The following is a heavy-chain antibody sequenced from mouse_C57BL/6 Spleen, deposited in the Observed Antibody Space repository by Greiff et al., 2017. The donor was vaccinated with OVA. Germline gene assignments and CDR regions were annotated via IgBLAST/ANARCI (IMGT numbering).Heavy chain of an antibody. CDR2: IDPSDSYT. V-gene: IGHV1-50*01. CDR1: GYTFTSYW. D-gene: IGHD1-1*01. CDR3: ARGGHYGSCPGWIAY. J-gene: IGHJ3*01. Sequence: QVQLQQPGAELVKPGASVKLSCKASGYTFTSYWMQWVKQRPGQGLEWIGEIDPSDSYTNYNQKFKGKATLTVDTSSSTAYMQLSSLTSEDSAVNYCARGGHYGSCPGWIAYWGQGTLVTVSA.